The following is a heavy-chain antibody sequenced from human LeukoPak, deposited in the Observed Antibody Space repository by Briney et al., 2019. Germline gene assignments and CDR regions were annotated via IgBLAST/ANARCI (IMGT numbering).Heavy chain of an antibody. CDR1: GGSFSGYY. V-gene: IGHV4-34*01. J-gene: IGHJ6*03. D-gene: IGHD3-22*01. CDR3: ARGWSRPYYYDSSGPPGRYYYMGV. CDR2: INHSGST. Sequence: ASETLSLTCAVYGGSFSGYYWSWIRQPPGKGLEWIGEINHSGSTNYNPSLKSRVTISVDTSKNQFSLKLSSVTAADTAVYYCARGWSRPYYYDSSGPPGRYYYMGVWGKGTTVTVSS.